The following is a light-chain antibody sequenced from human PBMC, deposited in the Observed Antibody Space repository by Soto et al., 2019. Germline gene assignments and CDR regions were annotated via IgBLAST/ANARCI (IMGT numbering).Light chain of an antibody. V-gene: IGLV2-14*01. Sequence: QSALTQPASVSGSPGQSITISCTGTSSDVGGYNYVSWYQQHPGKAPKLMIYDVSNRPSGVSNRFSGSKSGNTASLTISGLQAEDEADYYCSSYTSNSPLVFGGGTKVTVL. J-gene: IGLJ2*01. CDR3: SSYTSNSPLV. CDR2: DVS. CDR1: SSDVGGYNY.